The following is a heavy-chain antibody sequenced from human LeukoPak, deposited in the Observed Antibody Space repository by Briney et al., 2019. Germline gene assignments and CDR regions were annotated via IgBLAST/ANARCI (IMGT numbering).Heavy chain of an antibody. V-gene: IGHV4-34*01. Sequence: SETLSLTCTVSGGSISSYYWSWIRQPPGKGLEWIGEINHSGSTNYNPSLKSRVTISVDTSKNQFSLKLSSVTAADTAVYYCARHPYSSGAFDIWGQGTMVTVSS. CDR3: ARHPYSSGAFDI. CDR2: INHSGST. D-gene: IGHD6-25*01. J-gene: IGHJ3*02. CDR1: GGSISSYY.